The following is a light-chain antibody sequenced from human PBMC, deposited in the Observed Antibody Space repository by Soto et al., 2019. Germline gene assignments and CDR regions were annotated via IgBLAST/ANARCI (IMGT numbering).Light chain of an antibody. CDR2: DVS. Sequence: QSALTQPASVSGSPGQSIAISCTGTDSDVGSHNYVSWYQQNPGKAPKLMIYDVSHRPSGVSTRFSGSKSGNTASLTISGLQAEDEADYCCSSYTSSSTLVIFGGGTKVTVL. J-gene: IGLJ2*01. CDR3: SSYTSSSTLVI. CDR1: DSDVGSHNY. V-gene: IGLV2-14*03.